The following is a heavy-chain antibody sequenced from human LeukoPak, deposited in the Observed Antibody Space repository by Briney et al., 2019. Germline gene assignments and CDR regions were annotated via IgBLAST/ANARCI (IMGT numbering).Heavy chain of an antibody. J-gene: IGHJ5*02. CDR3: ARAATMVRGVIISRWFDP. CDR2: INHSGST. D-gene: IGHD3-10*01. V-gene: IGHV4-34*01. CDR1: GGSFSGYY. Sequence: PSETLSLTCAVYGGSFSGYYWSWIRQPPGKGLEWIGEINHSGSTNYNPSLKSRITISVDTSKNQFSLKLSSVTAADTAVYYCARAATMVRGVIISRWFDPWGQGTLVTVSS.